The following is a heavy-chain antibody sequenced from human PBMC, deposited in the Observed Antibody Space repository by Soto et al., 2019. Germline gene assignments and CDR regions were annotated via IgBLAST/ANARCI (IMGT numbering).Heavy chain of an antibody. D-gene: IGHD1-26*01. V-gene: IGHV3-23*01. J-gene: IGHJ6*02. CDR3: AKDGASGSYPPYYHFGMDV. CDR2: MSGSGGNA. CDR1: GFTFSSYA. Sequence: EVQLLESGGGLVQPGGSLRLSCAASGFTFSSYAMSWVRQAPGKGLEWVSSMSGSGGNAYYADSVKGRSSISPDNSKNTPRLQITSMRADDTAVYYCAKDGASGSYPPYYHFGMDVWGQGTTVTVSS.